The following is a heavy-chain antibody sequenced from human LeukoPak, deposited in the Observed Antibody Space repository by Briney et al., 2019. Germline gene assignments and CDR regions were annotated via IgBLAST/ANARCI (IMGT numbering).Heavy chain of an antibody. J-gene: IGHJ4*02. CDR3: ARVGRSRDYFDY. Sequence: SETLSLTCTVSGGSISNYYWSWIRQPPGKGLEWIGYISYSGSTNNNPSLKSRVTISGDTSKNQLSLKLNSVTAADTAVYYCARVGRSRDYFDYWGQGTLVTVSS. D-gene: IGHD1-14*01. CDR2: ISYSGST. V-gene: IGHV4-59*08. CDR1: GGSISNYY.